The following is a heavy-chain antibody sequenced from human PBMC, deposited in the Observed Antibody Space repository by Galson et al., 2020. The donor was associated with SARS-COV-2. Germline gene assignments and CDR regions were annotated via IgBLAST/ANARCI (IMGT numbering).Heavy chain of an antibody. J-gene: IGHJ6*03. CDR3: ARESSSRDGDYYYYMGV. CDR2: INPNSGGT. D-gene: IGHD2-2*01. CDR1: GYTFTGYY. V-gene: IGHV1-2*04. Sequence: ASVKVSCKASGYTFTGYYMHWVRQAPGQGLEWMGWINPNSGGTNYAQKFQGWVTMTRDTSISTAYMELSRLRSEDTAVYYCARESSSRDGDYYYYMGVWGKGTTVTVSS.